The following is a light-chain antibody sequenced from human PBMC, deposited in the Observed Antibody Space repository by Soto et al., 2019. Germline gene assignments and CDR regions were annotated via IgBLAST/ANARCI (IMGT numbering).Light chain of an antibody. CDR2: GAS. CDR3: QQYGSSPLT. CDR1: QTVKNDY. J-gene: IGKJ4*01. Sequence: ETVLTQSPGTLSLSPGEGATLSCRASQTVKNDYLAWYQQRRGLPPRLLIFGASGRATGIPDRFSGSGSGTDFTLTITRLEPEDFAVYYCQQYGSSPLTFGGGTKVDI. V-gene: IGKV3-20*01.